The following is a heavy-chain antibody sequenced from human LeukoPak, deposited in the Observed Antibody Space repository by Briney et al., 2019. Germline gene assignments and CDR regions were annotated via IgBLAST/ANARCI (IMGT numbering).Heavy chain of an antibody. D-gene: IGHD6-19*01. CDR2: INPNSGGT. CDR3: ARDLRSAVAENY. V-gene: IGHV1-2*02. CDR1: GYTFTGYY. J-gene: IGHJ4*02. Sequence: ASVKVSCKASGYTFTGYYMHWVRQAPGQGLEWMGWINPNSGGTNYAQKFQGRVTMTRDTSISTAYMELSRLRSDGTAVYYCARDLRSAVAENYWGQGTLVTVSS.